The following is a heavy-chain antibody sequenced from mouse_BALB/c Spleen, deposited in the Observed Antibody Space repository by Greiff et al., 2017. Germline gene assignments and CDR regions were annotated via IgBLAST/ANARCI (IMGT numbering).Heavy chain of an antibody. D-gene: IGHD3-3*01. CDR1: GFTFSSYA. CDR2: ISSGGST. CDR3: ARGRGPFDY. V-gene: IGHV5-6-5*01. J-gene: IGHJ2*01. Sequence: EVQVVESGGGLVKPGGSLKLSCAASGFTFSSYAMSWVRQTPEKRLEWVASISSGGSTYYPDSVKGRFTISRDNARNILYLQMSSLRSEDTAMYYCARGRGPFDYWGQGTTLTVSS.